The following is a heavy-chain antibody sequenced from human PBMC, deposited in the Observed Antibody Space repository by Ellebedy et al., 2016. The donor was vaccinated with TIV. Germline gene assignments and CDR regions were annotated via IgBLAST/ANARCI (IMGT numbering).Heavy chain of an antibody. D-gene: IGHD1-26*01. V-gene: IGHV3-7*01. J-gene: IGHJ4*02. Sequence: GGSLRLSXVVSGFTFSDYWMSWVRQAPGKGLEWVANLKQDGSELYYVDSVKGRFTISRDNAKNSLYLQMNSLRAEDTAVYYCVRDKIVGATIFGYWGQGTLVTVSS. CDR3: VRDKIVGATIFGY. CDR1: GFTFSDYW. CDR2: LKQDGSEL.